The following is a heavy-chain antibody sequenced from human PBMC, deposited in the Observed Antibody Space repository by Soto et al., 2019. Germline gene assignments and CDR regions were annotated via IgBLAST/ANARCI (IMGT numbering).Heavy chain of an antibody. CDR1: GFTFSGYG. J-gene: IGHJ6*02. V-gene: IGHV3-30*03. CDR2: ISYDGSSK. D-gene: IGHD2-8*01. Sequence: LRLSCAASGFTFSGYGMHWVRLAPGKGLEWVAVISYDGSSKYYADSVKGRFTFSRDNSKNTMYMQMNSLRPEDTAVYYCARDRNRNGYYYNMDVWGQGTTVTVSS. CDR3: ARDRNRNGYYYNMDV.